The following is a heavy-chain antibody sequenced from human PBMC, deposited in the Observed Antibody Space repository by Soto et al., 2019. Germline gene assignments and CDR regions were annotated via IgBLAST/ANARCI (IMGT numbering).Heavy chain of an antibody. D-gene: IGHD5-18*01. CDR3: AREDTAMALGAFDI. CDR1: GFTFSSYA. J-gene: IGHJ3*02. Sequence: QVQLVESGGGVVQPGRSLRLSCAASGFTFSSYAMHWVRQAPGKGLEWVAVISYDGSNKYYADYVKGRFTISRDNSKNTLYLQMNSLRAEDTAVYYCAREDTAMALGAFDIWGQGTMVTVSS. CDR2: ISYDGSNK. V-gene: IGHV3-30-3*01.